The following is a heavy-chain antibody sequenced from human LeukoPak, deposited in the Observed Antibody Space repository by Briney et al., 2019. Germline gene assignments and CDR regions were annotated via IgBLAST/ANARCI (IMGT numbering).Heavy chain of an antibody. V-gene: IGHV3-48*04. D-gene: IGHD2-15*01. CDR3: VRGGYCSGGTCYPFNAFDI. CDR2: IGGSSSTI. CDR1: GEFTFSSYN. Sequence: GGSLRLSCAAFGEFTFSSYNINWVRQAPGKGLEWVSYIGGSSSTIYYADPVKGRFTISRDNAKTSLALQMNSLRAEDTAVYYCVRGGYCSGGTCYPFNAFDIWGQGTMVTVSP. J-gene: IGHJ3*02.